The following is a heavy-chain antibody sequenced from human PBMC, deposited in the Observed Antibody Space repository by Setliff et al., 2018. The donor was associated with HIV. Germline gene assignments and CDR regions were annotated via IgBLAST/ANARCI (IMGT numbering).Heavy chain of an antibody. CDR1: GVSITNNY. J-gene: IGHJ4*03. CDR3: ARMVIQFGDYHFDD. V-gene: IGHV4-59*01. D-gene: IGHD3-10*01. Sequence: SETLSLTCSVSGVSITNNYWTWIRQPPGKGLEWIGFIYYSGTTNYNPSLKSRVTMSLDTSKNQFSLEVNSLSSADTAVYYCARMVIQFGDYHFDDWGQGTKVTVSS. CDR2: IYYSGTT.